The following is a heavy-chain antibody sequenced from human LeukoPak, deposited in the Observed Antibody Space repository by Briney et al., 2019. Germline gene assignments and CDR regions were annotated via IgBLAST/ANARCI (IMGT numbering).Heavy chain of an antibody. V-gene: IGHV3-15*01. CDR2: ITSKTDGETT. D-gene: IGHD2-15*01. CDR1: GFPFSGAW. Sequence: PGGSLRLSCAASGFPFSGAWMSWVRQAPGEGLEWVGRITSKTDGETTDYAVPVKGRFTISGDDSQTMMFLHMDSLKIEDTAVYYCLTDLVGAGNRPYWGPGTLVTVSS. J-gene: IGHJ4*02. CDR3: LTDLVGAGNRPY.